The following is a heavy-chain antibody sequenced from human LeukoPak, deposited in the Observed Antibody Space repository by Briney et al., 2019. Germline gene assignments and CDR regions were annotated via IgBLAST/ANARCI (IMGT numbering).Heavy chain of an antibody. V-gene: IGHV3-49*03. Sequence: GGSLRLSCTASGFTFGDYVMSWFRQAPGKGLEWVGFIRSKAYGGTTEYAASVKGRFTISRDDSKSIAYLQMNSLKTEDTAVYYCTRVGYGDYDGPFDIWGQGTMVTVSS. CDR2: IRSKAYGGTT. CDR1: GFTFGDYV. CDR3: TRVGYGDYDGPFDI. D-gene: IGHD4-17*01. J-gene: IGHJ3*02.